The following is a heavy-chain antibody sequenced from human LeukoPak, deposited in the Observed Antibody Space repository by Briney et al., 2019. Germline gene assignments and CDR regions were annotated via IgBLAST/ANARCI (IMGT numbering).Heavy chain of an antibody. V-gene: IGHV1-2*02. J-gene: IGHJ4*02. D-gene: IGHD6-6*01. Sequence: ASVKVSCKASGYTFTGYYMHWVRQAPGQGFEWMGWINPNSGGTNYAQKFQGRVTTTRDTSISTAYMELSRLRSDDTAVYYCARGRIAARRYFDYWGQGTLVTVSS. CDR2: INPNSGGT. CDR3: ARGRIAARRYFDY. CDR1: GYTFTGYY.